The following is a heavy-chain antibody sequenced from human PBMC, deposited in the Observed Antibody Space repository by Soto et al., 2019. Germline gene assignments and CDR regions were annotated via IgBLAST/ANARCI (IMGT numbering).Heavy chain of an antibody. CDR2: IRGSGAGT. CDR3: AKRGSDWYFDY. D-gene: IGHD6-19*01. J-gene: IGHJ4*02. Sequence: EVQLLESGGGLVQPGGSLRLSCAASGFTFDTNAMTWVLQAPGKGLEWVSGIRGSGAGTYYADSVKGRFTISRDNSKNTLYLQMSSLRAEDTAVYYCAKRGSDWYFDYWGQGTLVTVSS. CDR1: GFTFDTNA. V-gene: IGHV3-23*01.